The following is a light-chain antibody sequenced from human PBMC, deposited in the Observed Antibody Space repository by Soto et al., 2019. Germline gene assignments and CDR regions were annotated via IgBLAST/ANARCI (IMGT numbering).Light chain of an antibody. V-gene: IGLV2-14*01. CDR2: EVT. CDR1: TSDFGFYNY. CDR3: SSYTSSTDYV. Sequence: QSGLTQPASVSGSPGQSITIACTGTTSDFGFYNYVSWYQHHPGKAPKLLIYEVTNRHSGVSKRFSGSKSGNTSSLTISGLQAQYDAYYYCSSYTSSTDYVCGTGTKVTV. J-gene: IGLJ1*01.